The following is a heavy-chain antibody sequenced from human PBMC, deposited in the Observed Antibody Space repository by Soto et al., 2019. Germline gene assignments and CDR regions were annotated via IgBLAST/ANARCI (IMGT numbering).Heavy chain of an antibody. D-gene: IGHD6-13*01. CDR2: ISGSGGST. CDR1: GFTFSSYA. V-gene: IGHV3-23*01. J-gene: IGHJ4*02. Sequence: PGGSLRLSCAASGFTFSSYAMSWVRQAPGKGLEWVSAISGSGGSTYYADSVKGRFTISRDNSKNTLYLQMNSLRAEDTAVYYCAKVYSRGSRGGWSFDYWGQGTLVTVSS. CDR3: AKVYSRGSRGGWSFDY.